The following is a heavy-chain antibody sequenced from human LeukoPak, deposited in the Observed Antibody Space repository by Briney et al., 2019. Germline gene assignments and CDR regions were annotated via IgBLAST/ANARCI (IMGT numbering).Heavy chain of an antibody. CDR1: GFTFSSYG. CDR2: ISYDGSNK. V-gene: IGHV3-30*18. CDR3: AKGLRWFCDY. J-gene: IGHJ4*02. Sequence: GGSLRLSCAASGFTFSSYGMHWVRQAPGKGLEWVAVISYDGSNKYYAESVKGRFTISRDNSKNTLYLQMNSLRAEDKAVYYCAKGLRWFCDYWGQGTLVTVSS. D-gene: IGHD4-23*01.